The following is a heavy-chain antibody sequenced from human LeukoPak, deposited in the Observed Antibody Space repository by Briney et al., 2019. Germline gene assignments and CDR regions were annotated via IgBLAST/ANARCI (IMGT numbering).Heavy chain of an antibody. J-gene: IGHJ6*02. V-gene: IGHV3-9*01. Sequence: SRSLRLSCAASGFTFDDYAMHWVRQAPGKGLEWVSGISWNSGSIGYADSVKGRFTISRDNAKNSLYLQMNSLRAEDTALYYCAKGGAAAGTPYYYYYYGMDVWGQGTTVTVSS. CDR2: ISWNSGSI. CDR3: AKGGAAAGTPYYYYYYGMDV. CDR1: GFTFDDYA. D-gene: IGHD6-13*01.